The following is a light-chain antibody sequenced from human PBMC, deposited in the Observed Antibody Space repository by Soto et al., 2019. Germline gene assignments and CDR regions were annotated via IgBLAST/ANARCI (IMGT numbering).Light chain of an antibody. Sequence: DIQMTQSPSTLSASVGDRVTITCRASQSISSWLAWYQQKPGKAPKLLIYKASILESGVPSRFSGSGSGTEFTLTISSLQPDDFATYYCQQYYSYSYTFGQGTKLEIK. CDR2: KAS. CDR3: QQYYSYSYT. CDR1: QSISSW. V-gene: IGKV1-5*03. J-gene: IGKJ2*01.